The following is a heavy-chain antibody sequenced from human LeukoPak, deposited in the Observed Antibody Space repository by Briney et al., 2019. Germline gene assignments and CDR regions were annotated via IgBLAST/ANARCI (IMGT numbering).Heavy chain of an antibody. D-gene: IGHD2-21*02. CDR3: ARDKVTAGNIYFDY. V-gene: IGHV4-59*01. J-gene: IGHJ4*02. CDR1: GGSISSYY. Sequence: PSETLSLTCTVSGGSISSYYWSWIRQPPGKGLEWIGYIYYSGSTNYNPSLKSRVTISVDTSKNQFSLKLSSVTAADTAVYYCARDKVTAGNIYFDYWGQGTLVTVSS. CDR2: IYYSGST.